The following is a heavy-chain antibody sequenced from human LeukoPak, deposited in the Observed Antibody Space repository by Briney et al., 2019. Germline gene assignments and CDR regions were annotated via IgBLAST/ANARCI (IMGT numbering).Heavy chain of an antibody. CDR3: ARGYGDYEGRLDY. CDR2: ISSGSTYI. Sequence: PSETLSLTCTVSGASISSGSYFWGWIRRPPGKGLGWVSSISSGSTYIDYADSPKGQFTISRDNAKNSLYLQMNSLRAEDTAVYYCARGYGDYEGRLDYWGQGTLVTVSS. V-gene: IGHV3-21*01. D-gene: IGHD4-17*01. J-gene: IGHJ4*02. CDR1: GASISSGSYF.